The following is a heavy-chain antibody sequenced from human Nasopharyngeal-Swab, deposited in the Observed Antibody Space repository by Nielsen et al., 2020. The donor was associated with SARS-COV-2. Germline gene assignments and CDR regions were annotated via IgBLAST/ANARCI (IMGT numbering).Heavy chain of an antibody. D-gene: IGHD1-26*01. CDR3: ARSVGSFYGQGAFDI. Sequence: GGSLRLSCATSGFTFGEYAVSWVRQAPGKGLEWVGFIRSNTYGGAPEYAASVKGRFTISRDGAESIAYLQMNSLETEDTGVYYCARSVGSFYGQGAFDIWGQGTMVTVSS. CDR1: GFTFGEYA. V-gene: IGHV3-49*04. J-gene: IGHJ3*02. CDR2: IRSNTYGGAP.